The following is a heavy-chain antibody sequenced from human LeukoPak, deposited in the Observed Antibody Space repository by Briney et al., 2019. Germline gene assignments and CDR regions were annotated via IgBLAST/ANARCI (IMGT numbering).Heavy chain of an antibody. J-gene: IGHJ4*02. CDR2: ISSSSSYI. CDR3: AREPRYSYGFDY. Sequence: PGGSLRLSCAASGFTFSSYSMNWVRQALGKGLEWVSSISSSSSYIYYADSVKGRFTISRDNAKNSLYLQMNSLRAEDTAVYYCAREPRYSYGFDYWGQGTLVTVSS. V-gene: IGHV3-21*01. CDR1: GFTFSSYS. D-gene: IGHD5-18*01.